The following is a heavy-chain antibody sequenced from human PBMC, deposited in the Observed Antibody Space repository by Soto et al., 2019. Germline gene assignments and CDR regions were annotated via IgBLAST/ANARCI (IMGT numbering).Heavy chain of an antibody. Sequence: PSETLSLTCTVSGGSISSYYWSWIRQPPGKGLEWIGYIYYSGSTNYNPSLKSRVTISVDTSKNQFSLKLSSVTAADTAVYYCAGASPFGRGFGESFDPWGQGTLVTLAS. J-gene: IGHJ5*02. D-gene: IGHD3-10*01. CDR3: AGASPFGRGFGESFDP. CDR2: IYYSGST. CDR1: GGSISSYY. V-gene: IGHV4-59*01.